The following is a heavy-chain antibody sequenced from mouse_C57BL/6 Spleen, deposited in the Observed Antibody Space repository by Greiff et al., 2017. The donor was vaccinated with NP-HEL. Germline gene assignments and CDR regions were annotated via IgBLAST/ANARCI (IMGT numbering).Heavy chain of an antibody. CDR1: GFTFSSYA. D-gene: IGHD2-4*01. CDR3: ARDAGYYDYDDAMDY. V-gene: IGHV5-4*01. CDR2: ISDGGSYT. Sequence: DVHLVESGGGLVKPGGSLKLSCAASGFTFSSYAMSWVRQTPEKRLEWVATISDGGSYTYYPDNVKGRFTISRDNAKNNLYLQMSHLKSEDTAMYYCARDAGYYDYDDAMDYWGQGTSVTVSS. J-gene: IGHJ4*01.